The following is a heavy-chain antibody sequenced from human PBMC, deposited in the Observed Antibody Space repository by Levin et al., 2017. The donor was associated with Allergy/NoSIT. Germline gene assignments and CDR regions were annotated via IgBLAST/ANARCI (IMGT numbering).Heavy chain of an antibody. V-gene: IGHV1-69*02. CDR2: IIPILGIA. J-gene: IGHJ1*01. D-gene: IGHD2-2*01. Sequence: SVKVSCKASGGTFSSYTISWVRQAPGQGLEWMGRIIPILGIANYAQKFQGRVTITADKSTSTAYMELSSLRSEDTAVYYCASVVLYCSSTSCYLEHWGQGTLVTVSS. CDR3: ASVVLYCSSTSCYLEH. CDR1: GGTFSSYT.